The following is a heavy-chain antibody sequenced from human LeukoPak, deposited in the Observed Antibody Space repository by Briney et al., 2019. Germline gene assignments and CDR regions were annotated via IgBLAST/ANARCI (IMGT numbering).Heavy chain of an antibody. V-gene: IGHV3-23*01. D-gene: IGHD3-3*01. CDR2: ISGSGGST. CDR1: GFTFDDYA. CDR3: AKGIYYFDY. J-gene: IGHJ4*02. Sequence: GGSLRLSCAASGFTFDDYAMHWVRQAPGKGLEWVSAISGSGGSTYYADSVKGRFTISRDNSKNTLYLQMNSLRAEDTAVYYCAKGIYYFDYWGQGTLVTVSS.